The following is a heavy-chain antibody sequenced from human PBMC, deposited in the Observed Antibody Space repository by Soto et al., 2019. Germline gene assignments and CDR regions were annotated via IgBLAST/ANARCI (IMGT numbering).Heavy chain of an antibody. D-gene: IGHD3-10*01. Sequence: ASVKVSCKASGYTFTSYDINWVRQATGQGLEWMGWVNPNSGNTGYAQKFQGRVTMTRNTSISTAYMELSSLRSEDTAVYYCARVLRGENERSDYWGQGTLVTVSS. CDR2: VNPNSGNT. J-gene: IGHJ4*02. CDR3: ARVLRGENERSDY. V-gene: IGHV1-8*01. CDR1: GYTFTSYD.